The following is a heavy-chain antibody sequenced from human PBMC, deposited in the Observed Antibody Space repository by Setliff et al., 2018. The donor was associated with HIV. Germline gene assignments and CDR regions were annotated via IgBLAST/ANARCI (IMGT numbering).Heavy chain of an antibody. V-gene: IGHV1-8*01. Sequence: GASVKVSCKASGYSFTSHWMHWVRQAPGQGLEWMGMINPSGGNTGYAQKFQGRVTMTRSTSISTAYMELRSLRSGDTAMYYCATTTLGWSDDAFDIWGQGTMVTVSS. CDR3: ATTTLGWSDDAFDI. J-gene: IGHJ3*02. D-gene: IGHD3-16*01. CDR1: GYSFTSHW. CDR2: INPSGGNT.